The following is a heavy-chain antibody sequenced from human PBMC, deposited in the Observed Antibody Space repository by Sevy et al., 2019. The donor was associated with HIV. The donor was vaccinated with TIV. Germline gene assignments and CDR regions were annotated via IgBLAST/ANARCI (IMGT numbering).Heavy chain of an antibody. Sequence: GGSLRLSCAASGFTFKSYWMTWVRQAPGKGLEWVANINQDGSEKYYSASLKGRFSISRDNSKNSVHLQINTLRAEDTAVYYCAREGSAYDTYYYHYAMDVWGQGTTVTVSS. CDR2: INQDGSEK. CDR3: AREGSAYDTYYYHYAMDV. V-gene: IGHV3-7*01. D-gene: IGHD5-12*01. J-gene: IGHJ6*02. CDR1: GFTFKSYW.